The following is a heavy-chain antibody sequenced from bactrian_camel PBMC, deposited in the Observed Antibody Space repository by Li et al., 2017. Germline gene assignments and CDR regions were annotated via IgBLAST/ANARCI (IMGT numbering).Heavy chain of an antibody. CDR3: TPGVY. J-gene: IGHJ4*01. CDR2: INYAGDKT. V-gene: IGHV3S1*01. CDR1: GFDFSAWW. Sequence: VQLVESGGGTVQPGGSLKLSCVASGFDFSAWWMYWVRQAPGKGVEWVATINYAGDKTYYADSVNGRFIISRDDSKSTVFLQLNSLLTEDTAKYYCTPGVYWGQGTQVTVS.